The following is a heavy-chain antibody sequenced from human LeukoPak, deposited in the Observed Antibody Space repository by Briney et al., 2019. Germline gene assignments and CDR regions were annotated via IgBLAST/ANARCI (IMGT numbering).Heavy chain of an antibody. Sequence: GASVKVSCKASGYTFTTYGISWVRQAPGQGLEWMGWISAYNGQTNYAEKFQGRVTVTTDTSTKTAYMELRGLGSDDTAVYYCAGVAGYYWNSDSFDYWGQGTQVTVSS. V-gene: IGHV1-18*01. J-gene: IGHJ4*02. CDR2: ISAYNGQT. CDR1: GYTFTTYG. D-gene: IGHD1-7*01. CDR3: AGVAGYYWNSDSFDY.